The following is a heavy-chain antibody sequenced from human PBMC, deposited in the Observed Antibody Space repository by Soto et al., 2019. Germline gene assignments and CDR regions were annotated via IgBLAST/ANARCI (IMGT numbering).Heavy chain of an antibody. CDR1: GFTFSSYS. CDR3: ARDGRYFSSTSCHDAFDI. CDR2: ISSSSSYI. V-gene: IGHV3-21*01. J-gene: IGHJ3*02. Sequence: EVQLVESGGGLVKPGGSLRLSCAASGFTFSSYSMNWVRQAPGKGLEWVSSISSSSSYIYYADSVKGRFTISRDSAKNSLYLQMNSLRAEDTAVYYCARDGRYFSSTSCHDAFDIWGQGTMVTVSS. D-gene: IGHD2-2*01.